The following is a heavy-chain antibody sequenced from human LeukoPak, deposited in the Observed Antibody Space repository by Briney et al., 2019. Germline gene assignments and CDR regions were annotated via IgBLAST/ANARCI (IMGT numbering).Heavy chain of an antibody. Sequence: SETLSLTCTVSGGSISSDYWSWIRQPPGEGLEWIGYIYYIGSTNYNPSLKSRITISVDTSKSHFSLKLSSVTAADTAVYYCARVVGATGSSDYWGHGTLVTVSS. CDR1: GGSISSDY. D-gene: IGHD1-26*01. J-gene: IGHJ4*01. CDR3: ARVVGATGSSDY. V-gene: IGHV4-59*01. CDR2: IYYIGST.